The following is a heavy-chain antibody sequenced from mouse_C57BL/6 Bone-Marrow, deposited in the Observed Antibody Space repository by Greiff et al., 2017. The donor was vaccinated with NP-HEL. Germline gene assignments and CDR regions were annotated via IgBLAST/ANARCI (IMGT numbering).Heavy chain of an antibody. Sequence: EVKLMESGPGLVKPSQSLSLTCSVTGYSITSGYYWNWIRQFPGNKLEWMGYISYDGSNNYNPSLKNRISITRDTSKNQFFLKLNSVTTEDTATYYCARDGPLRVWYFDVWGTGTTVTVSS. CDR2: ISYDGSN. CDR1: GYSITSGYY. CDR3: ARDGPLRVWYFDV. D-gene: IGHD1-1*01. V-gene: IGHV3-6*01. J-gene: IGHJ1*03.